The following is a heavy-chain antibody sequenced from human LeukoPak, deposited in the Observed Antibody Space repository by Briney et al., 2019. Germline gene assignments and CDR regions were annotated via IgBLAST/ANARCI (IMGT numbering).Heavy chain of an antibody. D-gene: IGHD3-16*01. V-gene: IGHV3-23*01. Sequence: PGGSLRLSCAASGFTFISFGMNWVRQAPGKGLEWVSDITGDGTSTYYADSVKGRFTISRDNSKNTLYLQMNSLRAEDTAVYYCAKEEKIMITFGGVQGDAFDIWGQGTMVTVSS. CDR2: ITGDGTST. CDR1: GFTFISFG. CDR3: AKEEKIMITFGGVQGDAFDI. J-gene: IGHJ3*02.